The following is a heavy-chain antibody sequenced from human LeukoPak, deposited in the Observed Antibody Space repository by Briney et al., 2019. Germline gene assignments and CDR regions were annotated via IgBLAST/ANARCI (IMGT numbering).Heavy chain of an antibody. CDR3: ARAVVGASFDY. V-gene: IGHV4-31*03. Sequence: SETLSLTCTVSGGSISSGGYYWSWIRQHPGKGLEWIGCIYYSGSTYYNPSLKSRVTISVDTSKNQFSLKLSSVTAADTAVYYCARAVVGASFDYWGQGTLVTVSS. J-gene: IGHJ4*02. D-gene: IGHD1-26*01. CDR2: IYYSGST. CDR1: GGSISSGGYY.